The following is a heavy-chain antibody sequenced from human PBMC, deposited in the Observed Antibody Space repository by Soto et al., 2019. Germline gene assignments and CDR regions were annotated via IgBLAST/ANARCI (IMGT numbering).Heavy chain of an antibody. CDR1: GGSISSGGYS. Sequence: SETLSLTCGVSGGSISSGGYSWNWVRQPPGKGLEWIGYIYQSGSSYYNPSLKSRVTISIDRSKNQFSLKLSSVTAADTAMYYCARAHYYYGMDVWGQGTTVTVSS. CDR2: IYQSGSS. V-gene: IGHV4-30-2*01. J-gene: IGHJ6*01. CDR3: ARAHYYYGMDV.